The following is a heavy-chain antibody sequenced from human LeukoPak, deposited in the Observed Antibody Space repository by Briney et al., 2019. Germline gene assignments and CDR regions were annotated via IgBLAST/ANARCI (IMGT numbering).Heavy chain of an antibody. D-gene: IGHD3-22*01. CDR1: GGSISSGGYY. V-gene: IGHV4-31*03. CDR2: IYYSGST. Sequence: SETLSLTCTVSGGSISSGGYYWSWIRQRPGMGLDWIGYIYYSGSTYYNPSLKSRVTISVDTSKNQFSLKLSSVTAADTAVYYCASYYDSSGAFGPWGQGTLVTVSS. J-gene: IGHJ5*02. CDR3: ASYYDSSGAFGP.